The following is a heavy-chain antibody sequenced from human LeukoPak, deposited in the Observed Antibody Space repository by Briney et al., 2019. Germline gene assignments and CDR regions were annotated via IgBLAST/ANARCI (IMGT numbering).Heavy chain of an antibody. Sequence: ASVKVSCKASGYTFTSYGISWVRQAPGQGLEWMGWISAYNGNTNYAQKLQGRVTMTTDTSTSTAYMELRSLRSDDTAVYYCARDPMGGLEDSGGSFDYWGQGTLVTVSS. J-gene: IGHJ4*02. D-gene: IGHD6-19*01. CDR2: ISAYNGNT. V-gene: IGHV1-18*01. CDR3: ARDPMGGLEDSGGSFDY. CDR1: GYTFTSYG.